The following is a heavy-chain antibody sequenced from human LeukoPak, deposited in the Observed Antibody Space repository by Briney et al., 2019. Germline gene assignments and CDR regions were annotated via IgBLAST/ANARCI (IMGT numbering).Heavy chain of an antibody. CDR1: GFTFYNYW. J-gene: IGHJ4*02. V-gene: IGHV3-7*01. CDR2: INQDQSHK. CDR3: ARVIGGYDTVDC. D-gene: IGHD3-22*01. Sequence: GGSLRLSCAASGFTFYNYWMSWVRQAPGKGLEWVANINQDQSHKYYLGSVEGRFTISGDNAKNSLYLQMDSLRAEDTAIYYCARVIGGYDTVDCWGQGSLVTVSS.